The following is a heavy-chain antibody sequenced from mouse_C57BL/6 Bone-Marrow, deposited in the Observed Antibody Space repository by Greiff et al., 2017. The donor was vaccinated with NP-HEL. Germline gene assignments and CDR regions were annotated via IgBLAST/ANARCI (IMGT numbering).Heavy chain of an antibody. D-gene: IGHD1-1*01. CDR2: IYPRSGNT. CDR3: ARITTVVAPGYFDY. Sequence: VQLQESGAELARPGASVKLSCKASGYTFTSYGISWVKQRTGQGLEWIGEIYPRSGNTYYNEKFKGKATLTADKSSSTAYMELRSLTSEDSAVYFCARITTVVAPGYFDYWGQGTTLTVSS. V-gene: IGHV1-81*01. CDR1: GYTFTSYG. J-gene: IGHJ2*01.